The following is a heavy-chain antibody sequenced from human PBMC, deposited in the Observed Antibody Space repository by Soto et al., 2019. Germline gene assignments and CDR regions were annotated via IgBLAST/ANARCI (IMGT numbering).Heavy chain of an antibody. CDR3: AREYSLAVVAPGY. J-gene: IGHJ4*02. D-gene: IGHD3-22*01. Sequence: PSETLSLTCTVSGASISNDYWSWIRQSAGKGLECIGYISYSGTINYNPSFRSRVSMSLDTSKNHFSLRAEDTSVYYCAREYSLAVVAPGYWGQGILVTVSS. CDR1: GASISNDY. V-gene: IGHV4-59*01. CDR2: ISYSGTI.